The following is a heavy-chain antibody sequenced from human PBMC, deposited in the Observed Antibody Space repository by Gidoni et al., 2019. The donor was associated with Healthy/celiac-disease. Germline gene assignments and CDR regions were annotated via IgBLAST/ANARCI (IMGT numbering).Heavy chain of an antibody. CDR2: ISWDGVST. CDR1: GFTFDEYT. Sequence: EVQLVESGGVVVQPGGSLRLSCAASGFTFDEYTMHWVRQAPGKGLEWVSLISWDGVSTYYADSVKCRFTISRENSKNSLYLQMNSLRPEDTVLYYCAKVGERYYGSGSYYNSYLDYWGQGTLVTVSS. V-gene: IGHV3-43*01. D-gene: IGHD3-10*01. J-gene: IGHJ4*02. CDR3: AKVGERYYGSGSYYNSYLDY.